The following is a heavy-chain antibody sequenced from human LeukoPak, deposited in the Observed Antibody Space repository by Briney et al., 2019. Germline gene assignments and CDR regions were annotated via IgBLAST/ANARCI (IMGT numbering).Heavy chain of an antibody. CDR3: TTAIRWVVVIDY. J-gene: IGHJ4*02. CDR2: IKSKTDGGTT. D-gene: IGHD3-22*01. Sequence: PGGSLRLSCAASGFTFSNTWMSWVRQAPGKGLEWVGRIKSKTDGGTTDYAAPVKGRFSISRDDSEQTLYLQMNSLKTEDTAVYYCTTAIRWVVVIDYWGQGALVTVSS. CDR1: GFTFSNTW. V-gene: IGHV3-15*01.